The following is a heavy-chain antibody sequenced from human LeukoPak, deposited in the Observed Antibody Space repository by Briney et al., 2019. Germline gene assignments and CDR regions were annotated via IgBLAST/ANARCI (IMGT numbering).Heavy chain of an antibody. CDR3: AKRGIVIRGILVIGYHQEAYHYDY. CDR1: GISLSNYA. D-gene: IGHD3-10*01. CDR2: IGERGGST. V-gene: IGHV3-23*01. J-gene: IGHJ4*02. Sequence: GGSLRLSCVVSGISLSNYAMSWVRQAPGKGLEWVSYIGERGGSTAYADSVKGRFTISRDNSLNTLYLQMSSLRAEDTAVYFCAKRGIVIRGILVIGYHQEAYHYDYWGQGVLVTVSS.